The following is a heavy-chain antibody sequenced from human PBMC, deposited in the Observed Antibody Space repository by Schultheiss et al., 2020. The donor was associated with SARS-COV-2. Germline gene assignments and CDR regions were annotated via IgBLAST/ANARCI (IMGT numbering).Heavy chain of an antibody. V-gene: IGHV4-59*06. CDR3: ARSLRGYPNTYGMDV. D-gene: IGHD2-15*01. J-gene: IGHJ6*02. CDR1: GGSISSYY. CDR2: IYYSGST. Sequence: SETLSLTCNVSGGSISSYYWSWIRQHPGKGLEWIGYIYYSGSTYYNPSLKSRVTISVDTSKNQFSLKLSSVTAADTAVYYCARSLRGYPNTYGMDVWGQGTTVTVSS.